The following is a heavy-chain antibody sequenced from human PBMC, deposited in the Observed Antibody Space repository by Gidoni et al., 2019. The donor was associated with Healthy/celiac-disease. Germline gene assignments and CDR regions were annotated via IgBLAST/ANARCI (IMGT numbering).Heavy chain of an antibody. V-gene: IGHV3-66*02. Sequence: EVQLVESGGGLVQPGGSLRLSCAASGFTVSSNYMSWVRQAPGKGLEWVSVIYSGGSTYYADSVKGRFTISRDNSKNTLYLQMNSLRAEDTAVYYCARTDWSIAARPDYFDYWGQGTLVTVSS. CDR3: ARTDWSIAARPDYFDY. D-gene: IGHD6-6*01. J-gene: IGHJ4*02. CDR2: IYSGGST. CDR1: GFTVSSNY.